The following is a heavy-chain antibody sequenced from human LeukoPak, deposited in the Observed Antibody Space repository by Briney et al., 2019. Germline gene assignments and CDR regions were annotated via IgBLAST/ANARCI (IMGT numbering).Heavy chain of an antibody. J-gene: IGHJ4*02. D-gene: IGHD6-13*01. V-gene: IGHV1-2*02. CDR1: GFTFTGYY. CDR2: INPNSGDT. CDR3: ARVSGSLFDY. Sequence: ASVKVSCKASGFTFTGYYMHWVRQAPGQGLEWMGWINPNSGDTNYVQKFQGRVTMTRDTSISTAYMEVSRLRSDDTAVYYCARVSGSLFDYWGQGSLVTVSS.